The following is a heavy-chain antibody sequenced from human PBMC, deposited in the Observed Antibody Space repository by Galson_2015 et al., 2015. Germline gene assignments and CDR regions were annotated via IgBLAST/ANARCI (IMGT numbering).Heavy chain of an antibody. D-gene: IGHD6-19*01. CDR3: ARWYSSGWTFDY. CDR2: ISSSSSTI. V-gene: IGHV3-48*01. J-gene: IGHJ4*02. Sequence: SLRLSCAASGFTFSSYSMNWVRQAPGKGLEWASYISSSSSTIYYADSVKGRFTISRDNAKNSLYLQMNSLRAEDTAVYYCARWYSSGWTFDYWGQGTLVTVSS. CDR1: GFTFSSYS.